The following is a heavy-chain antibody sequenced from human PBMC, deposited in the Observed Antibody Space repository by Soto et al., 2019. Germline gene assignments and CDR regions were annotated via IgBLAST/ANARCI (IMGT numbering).Heavy chain of an antibody. D-gene: IGHD4-17*01. CDR3: ARDGLTTFDY. Sequence: QVQLVESGGGVVQPGRSLRLSCAASGFTFSSYAMHWVRQAPGKGLEWVAVISYEGSNKYYADSVKGRFTISRDNSKNTLYLQMNSLRAKDTAVYYCARDGLTTFDYWAREPWSPSPQ. J-gene: IGHJ4*02. CDR1: GFTFSSYA. CDR2: ISYEGSNK. V-gene: IGHV3-30-3*01.